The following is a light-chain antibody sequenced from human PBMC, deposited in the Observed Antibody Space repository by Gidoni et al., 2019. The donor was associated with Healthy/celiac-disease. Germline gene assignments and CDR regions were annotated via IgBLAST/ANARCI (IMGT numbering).Light chain of an antibody. J-gene: IGKJ4*01. Sequence: EIELTQSPGTLSLSPGERATLSCRASQSVSSSYLAWYQQKPGQAPRLLIYGASTRATGIPDRFSGSGSGTDFTLTISRLEPEDFVVYYCQQYDGSPLPFGGGTKVEIK. V-gene: IGKV3-20*01. CDR2: GAS. CDR3: QQYDGSPLP. CDR1: QSVSSSY.